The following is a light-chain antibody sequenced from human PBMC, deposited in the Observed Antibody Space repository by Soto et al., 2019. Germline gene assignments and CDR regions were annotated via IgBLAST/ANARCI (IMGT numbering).Light chain of an antibody. J-gene: IGLJ2*01. CDR1: NSNIGAGYD. Sequence: QSVLTQPPSVSGALGQRVTVSCTGSNSNIGAGYDVHWYQKLPGTAPKLLIFANNNRPSGVPDRFSGSRSGTSASLAITGLQAEDEAHYYCQSYVSSLSGFVVFGGGTKLTVL. CDR2: ANN. CDR3: QSYVSSLSGFVV. V-gene: IGLV1-40*01.